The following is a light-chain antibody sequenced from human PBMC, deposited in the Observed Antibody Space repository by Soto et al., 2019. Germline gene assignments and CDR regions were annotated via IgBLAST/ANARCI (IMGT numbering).Light chain of an antibody. V-gene: IGKV1-33*01. Sequence: DIQMTQSPSSLSASVGDRVTITSQASQDISNYLNWYQQKPGKAPKLLIYDASNLETGVPSRFSGSGSGTDFTFTISSLQPEDIATYYCQQYDNLSLTFGGGTKVDI. J-gene: IGKJ4*01. CDR3: QQYDNLSLT. CDR1: QDISNY. CDR2: DAS.